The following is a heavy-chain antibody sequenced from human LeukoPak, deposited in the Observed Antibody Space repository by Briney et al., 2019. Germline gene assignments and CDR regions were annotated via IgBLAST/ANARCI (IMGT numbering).Heavy chain of an antibody. CDR3: ARDLSTMVILGAFAL. Sequence: GGSLRLSCVASGFTLSSYAKHWVRQAPGKGLEWVAVISYDGYNKYYADSVKGRFTISRDNPKNTLYLQMSSLRVEDTAVYFCARDLSTMVILGAFALWGQGTMITVSS. CDR2: ISYDGYNK. D-gene: IGHD3-10*01. J-gene: IGHJ3*01. CDR1: GFTLSSYA. V-gene: IGHV3-30-3*01.